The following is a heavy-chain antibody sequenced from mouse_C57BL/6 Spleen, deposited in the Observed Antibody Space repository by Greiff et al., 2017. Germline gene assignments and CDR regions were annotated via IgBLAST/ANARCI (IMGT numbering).Heavy chain of an antibody. CDR1: GFTFSDYG. Sequence: EVKLMESGGGLVKPGGSLKLSCAASGFTFSDYGMHWVRQAPEKGLEWVAYISSGSSTIYYADTVKGRFTISRDNAKNTLFLQMTSLRSEDTAMYYCARGSSYVLFAYWGQGTLVTVSA. V-gene: IGHV5-17*01. D-gene: IGHD1-1*01. J-gene: IGHJ3*01. CDR3: ARGSSYVLFAY. CDR2: ISSGSSTI.